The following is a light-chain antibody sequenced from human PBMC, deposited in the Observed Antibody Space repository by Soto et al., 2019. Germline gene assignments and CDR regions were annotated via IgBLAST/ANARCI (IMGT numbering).Light chain of an antibody. CDR2: KAS. CDR3: QQYNNWPPHT. V-gene: IGKV1-5*03. Sequence: DIQMTQSPSTLSASVGDRVTISCRASQSITGWLAWFQQKPGKAPKLLISKASNLESGVPSRFSGSGSGTDFTLTISGLQPDDFATYYCQQYNNWPPHTFGQGTKVDIK. J-gene: IGKJ2*01. CDR1: QSITGW.